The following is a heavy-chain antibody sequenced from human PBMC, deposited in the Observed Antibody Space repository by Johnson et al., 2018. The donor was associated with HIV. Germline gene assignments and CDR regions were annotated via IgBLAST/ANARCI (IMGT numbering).Heavy chain of an antibody. CDR1: GFTVSSYY. D-gene: IGHD2-21*02. J-gene: IGHJ3*02. CDR2: ISSRGSII. Sequence: QVQLVESGGGLVQPGGSLRLSCAASGFTVSSYYMSWIRQAPGKGLEWVSDISSRGSIIYYADSVKGRFTISRDNDENSLYLQMNNLRAEDTAVYYCGRHRDDAFDIWGQGTMVTVSS. CDR3: GRHRDDAFDI. V-gene: IGHV3-11*04.